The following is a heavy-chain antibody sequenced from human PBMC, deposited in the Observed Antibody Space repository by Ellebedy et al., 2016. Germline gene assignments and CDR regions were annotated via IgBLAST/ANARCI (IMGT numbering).Heavy chain of an antibody. Sequence: GGSLRLSXAASGFTFSSYSMNWVRQAPGKGLEWLSYISSSTSTIYYADSVKGRFTISRDNSKNTLYLQMNSLRAEDTAVYYCAKEKMETPGYCSSTSCSDYWYFDLWGRGTLVTVSS. CDR2: ISSSTSTI. V-gene: IGHV3-48*01. J-gene: IGHJ2*01. CDR3: AKEKMETPGYCSSTSCSDYWYFDL. D-gene: IGHD2-2*01. CDR1: GFTFSSYS.